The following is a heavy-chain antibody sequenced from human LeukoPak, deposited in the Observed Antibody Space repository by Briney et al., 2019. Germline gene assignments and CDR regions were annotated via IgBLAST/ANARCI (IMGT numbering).Heavy chain of an antibody. Sequence: GGSLRLSCAASGFTFSSYGMHWVRQAPGKGLEWVAVIWCDGSNKYYADSVKGRFTISRDNSKNTLYLQMNSLRAEDTAVYYCAKDHLRYYGSGTFDYWGQGTLVTVSS. CDR2: IWCDGSNK. J-gene: IGHJ4*02. CDR3: AKDHLRYYGSGTFDY. D-gene: IGHD3-10*01. CDR1: GFTFSSYG. V-gene: IGHV3-33*06.